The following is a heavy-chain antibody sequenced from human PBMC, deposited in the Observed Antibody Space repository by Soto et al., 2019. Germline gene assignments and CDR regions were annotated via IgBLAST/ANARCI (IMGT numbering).Heavy chain of an antibody. CDR1: GGSISSSSYY. CDR3: ARQGPLRYFDWLTFDY. D-gene: IGHD3-9*01. J-gene: IGHJ4*02. V-gene: IGHV4-61*05. CDR2: IYYSGST. Sequence: SETLSLTCTVSGGSISSSSYYWGWIRQPPGKGLEWIGYIYYSGSTNYNPSLKSRVTMSVDTSKNLFSLKLNSVTAADTAVYYCARQGPLRYFDWLTFDYWGQGILVTVSS.